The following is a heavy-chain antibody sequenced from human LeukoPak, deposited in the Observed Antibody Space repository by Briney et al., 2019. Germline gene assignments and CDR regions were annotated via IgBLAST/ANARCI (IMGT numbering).Heavy chain of an antibody. CDR1: GGSISSGDYY. J-gene: IGHJ4*02. Sequence: SETLSLTCTVSGGSISSGDYYWSWIRQPPGKGLEWIGYIYYSGSTYYNPSLKSRVTISVDTSKNQFSLKLSSVTAADTAVYYCGRDFSSVAGLGYWGQGTLVTVSS. CDR3: GRDFSSVAGLGY. CDR2: IYYSGST. D-gene: IGHD6-19*01. V-gene: IGHV4-30-4*01.